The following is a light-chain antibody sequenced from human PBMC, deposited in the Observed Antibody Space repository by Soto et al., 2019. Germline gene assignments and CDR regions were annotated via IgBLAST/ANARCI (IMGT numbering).Light chain of an antibody. V-gene: IGKV3-15*01. Sequence: EIVLTQSPGTLSLSPGERATLSCRASQSVSSSYLAWYQKKPGQAPRLLXYGAATRATGIPARFSGSGSGTEFTLTISSLQSEDFAVYFCQQYNNWPPWTFGQGTKVDIK. CDR2: GAA. CDR1: QSVSSSY. CDR3: QQYNNWPPWT. J-gene: IGKJ1*01.